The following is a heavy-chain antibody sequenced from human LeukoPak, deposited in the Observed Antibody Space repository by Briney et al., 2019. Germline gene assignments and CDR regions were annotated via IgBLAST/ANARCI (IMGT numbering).Heavy chain of an antibody. J-gene: IGHJ6*02. D-gene: IGHD1-7*01. Sequence: PGGSLRLSCAASGFTFNYAWMSWVRQVPGKGLEWVGQTVSEIDGGTTDYAAPVKGRFTISRDDSKSTLYLQMNSLKIEDTAVYYCTTDEDWNYARKDVWGQGATVIVSS. V-gene: IGHV3-15*04. CDR2: TVSEIDGGTT. CDR1: GFTFNYAW. CDR3: TTDEDWNYARKDV.